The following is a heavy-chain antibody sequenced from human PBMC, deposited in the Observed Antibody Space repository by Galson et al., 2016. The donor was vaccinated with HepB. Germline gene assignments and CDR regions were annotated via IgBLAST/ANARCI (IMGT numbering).Heavy chain of an antibody. J-gene: IGHJ4*02. CDR2: IKEDGSEK. D-gene: IGHD2-15*01. CDR3: ARDLGYCSGGSCYSVFDF. CDR1: GFTFSSYW. V-gene: IGHV3-7*01. Sequence: SLRLSCAASGFTFSSYWMGWVRQAPGKGLGWVAHIKEDGSEKYYVDSVKGRFTISRDNAKNSLYLQMNSLRAEDTAVYYCARDLGYCSGGSCYSVFDFWGQGTLVTVSS.